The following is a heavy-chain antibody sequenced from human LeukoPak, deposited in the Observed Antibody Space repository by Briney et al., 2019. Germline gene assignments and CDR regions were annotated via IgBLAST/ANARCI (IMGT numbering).Heavy chain of an antibody. V-gene: IGHV3-21*04. CDR1: GFTFSSYS. D-gene: IGHD1-26*01. Sequence: GGSLRLSCAASGFTFSSYSMNWVRQAPGKGLEWVSSISSSSSYVYYADSVKGRFTISRDNAKNSLYLQMNSLRAEDTALYYCARSLVGAYDYWGQGTLVTVSS. CDR3: ARSLVGAYDY. CDR2: ISSSSSYV. J-gene: IGHJ4*02.